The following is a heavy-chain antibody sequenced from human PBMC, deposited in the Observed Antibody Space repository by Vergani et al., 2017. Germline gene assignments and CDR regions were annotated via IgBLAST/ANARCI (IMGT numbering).Heavy chain of an antibody. J-gene: IGHJ4*02. D-gene: IGHD6-13*01. Sequence: EVQLVESGGGLVQPGRSLRLSCAASGFTFDDYAMHWVRQAPGKGLEWVSGILRETGSIGYADSVRGRFTISRDNAKNTLYLQMNSLRPEDTALYYCTKDCGSRTAGLAYWGQGTPVTVSS. CDR1: GFTFDDYA. CDR2: ILRETGSI. CDR3: TKDCGSRTAGLAY. V-gene: IGHV3-9*01.